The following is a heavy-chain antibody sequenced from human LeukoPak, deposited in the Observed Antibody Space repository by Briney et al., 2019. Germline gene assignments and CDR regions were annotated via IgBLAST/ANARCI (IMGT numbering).Heavy chain of an antibody. CDR1: GFTLNTYA. CDR2: INGGGTT. Sequence: GGSLGLSCAASGFTLNTYAMSWVRQAPGKGLEWVSGINGGGTTYYANSVKGRFTISRDTSKNTLDLQMNSLRVEDTAIYYCAKCLGPIETQFDYWGQGTLVTVSS. CDR3: AKCLGPIETQFDY. J-gene: IGHJ4*02. V-gene: IGHV3-23*01. D-gene: IGHD1-26*01.